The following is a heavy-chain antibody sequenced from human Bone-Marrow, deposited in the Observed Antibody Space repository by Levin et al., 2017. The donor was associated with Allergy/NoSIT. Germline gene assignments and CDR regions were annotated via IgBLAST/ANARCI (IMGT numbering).Heavy chain of an antibody. CDR2: ISSSSSYI. D-gene: IGHD2-8*01. CDR1: GFTFSYSS. Sequence: LSLTCAASGFTFSYSSMNWVRQAPGKGLEWVSSISSSSSYIYYADSVKGRFTISRDNAKNSLSLQMNSLRAEDTAVYYCARVHPPYCTNGDCYRAYWGQGTLVTVSS. CDR3: ARVHPPYCTNGDCYRAY. V-gene: IGHV3-21*01. J-gene: IGHJ4*02.